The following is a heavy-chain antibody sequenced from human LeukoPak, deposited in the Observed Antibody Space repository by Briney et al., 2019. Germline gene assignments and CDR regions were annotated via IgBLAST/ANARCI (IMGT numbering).Heavy chain of an antibody. D-gene: IGHD2-2*01. CDR3: ARGNCTSTRCYPPDAFGI. V-gene: IGHV4-34*01. Sequence: SETLPLTCAVYGGSFSGYYWSWLRQPPGKGLEWLGEIYHSGSTNYNPSLKSRATISVDTSKNQFSLKATSLTAADTAVYYCARGNCTSTRCYPPDAFGIWGQGTMVTVSS. CDR2: IYHSGST. CDR1: GGSFSGYY. J-gene: IGHJ3*02.